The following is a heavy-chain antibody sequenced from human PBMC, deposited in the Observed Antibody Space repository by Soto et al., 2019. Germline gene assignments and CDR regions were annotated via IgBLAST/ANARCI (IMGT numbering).Heavy chain of an antibody. V-gene: IGHV3-48*01. CDR3: ATSFITTIGTTA. Sequence: EVQLVESGGGLVQPGGSLRLSCEASGFTFCNYGINWVRQAPGKGLEWVSHISSSSSTIYYAESVKGRFSISRDNAKNSLYLLMSSLRGEDTAVYYCATSFITTIGTTAWGQGTLVTVSS. D-gene: IGHD1-1*01. CDR1: GFTFCNYG. J-gene: IGHJ4*02. CDR2: ISSSSSTI.